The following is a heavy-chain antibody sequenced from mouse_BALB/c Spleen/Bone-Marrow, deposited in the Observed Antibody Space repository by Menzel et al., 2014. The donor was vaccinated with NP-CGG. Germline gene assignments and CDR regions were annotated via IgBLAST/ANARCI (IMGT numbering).Heavy chain of an antibody. CDR3: ARQILRGFGY. D-gene: IGHD1-1*01. J-gene: IGHJ3*02. CDR1: GFAFSSYD. Sequence: EVMLVESGGGLVKPGGSLKLSCAASGFAFSSYDMSWVRQTPEKGLEWVAYISSSGGSTYYADTVKGRFTISRDNAKNTLYLQMSSLKSEDTAMYYCARQILRGFGYWGQGTPVTVSA. CDR2: ISSSGGST. V-gene: IGHV5-12-1*01.